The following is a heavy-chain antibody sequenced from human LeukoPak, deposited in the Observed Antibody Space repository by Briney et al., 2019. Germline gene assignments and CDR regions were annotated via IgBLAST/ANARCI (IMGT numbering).Heavy chain of an antibody. Sequence: SETLSLTCAVYGESFNGYYWSWIRQSPGKGLEWIGEINHSGNTYYTPSLKSRVTISVDTSKSQFSLKLSSMTAADTAVYYCARGIWEADRRLKGSWFDPWGQGTLVTVSS. CDR1: GESFNGYY. V-gene: IGHV4-34*01. CDR3: ARGIWEADRRLKGSWFDP. J-gene: IGHJ5*02. CDR2: INHSGNT. D-gene: IGHD6-6*01.